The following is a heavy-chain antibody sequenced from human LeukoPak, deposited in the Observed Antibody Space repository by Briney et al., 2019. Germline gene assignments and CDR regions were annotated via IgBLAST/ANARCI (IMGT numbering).Heavy chain of an antibody. V-gene: IGHV1-2*02. CDR3: ARAPFRTTQAKEGDVLVFDY. CDR2: INPNSGGT. CDR1: GYTFTGYY. J-gene: IGHJ4*02. D-gene: IGHD2-2*01. Sequence: ASVKVSCKASGYTFTGYYMHWVRQAPGQGLEWMGWINPNSGGTNYAQKFQGRVTMTRDTSISTAYMELSRLRSDDTAVYYCARAPFRTTQAKEGDVLVFDYWGQGTLVTVSS.